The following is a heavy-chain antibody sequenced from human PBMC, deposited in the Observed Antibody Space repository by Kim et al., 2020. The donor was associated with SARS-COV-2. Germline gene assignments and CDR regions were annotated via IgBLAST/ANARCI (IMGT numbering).Heavy chain of an antibody. CDR2: IIPIFGTA. Sequence: SVKVSCKASGGTFSSYAISWVRQAPGQGLEWMGGIIPIFGTANYAQKFQGRVTITADESTSTAYMELSSLRSEDTAVYYCASRLNRMITFGGVSLGYYYGMDVWGQGTTVTVSS. CDR3: ASRLNRMITFGGVSLGYYYGMDV. CDR1: GGTFSSYA. D-gene: IGHD3-16*01. V-gene: IGHV1-69*13. J-gene: IGHJ6*02.